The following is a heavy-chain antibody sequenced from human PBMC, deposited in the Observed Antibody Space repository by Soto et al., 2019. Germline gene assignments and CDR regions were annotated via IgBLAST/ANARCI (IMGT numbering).Heavy chain of an antibody. Sequence: GGSLRLSCAASGFTFSSYWMSWVRQAPGKGLEWVSSISSTTNYIYYGDSMKGRFTISRDNAKNSLYLEMNSLRAEDTAVYYCARESEDLTSNFDYWGQGTLVTVSS. J-gene: IGHJ4*02. CDR1: GFTFSSYW. CDR2: ISSTTNYI. V-gene: IGHV3-21*06. CDR3: ARESEDLTSNFDY.